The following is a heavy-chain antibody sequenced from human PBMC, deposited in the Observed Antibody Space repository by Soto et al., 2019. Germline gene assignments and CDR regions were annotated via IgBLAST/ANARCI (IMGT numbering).Heavy chain of an antibody. CDR1: GLTLSNAW. V-gene: IGHV3-15*07. CDR2: IKTKTEGGTT. CDR3: TADQVVTSDYAMDV. D-gene: IGHD2-21*02. J-gene: IGHJ6*02. Sequence: EVQLVESGGGLVKPGGSLRLSCAASGLTLSNAWMNWVREAPGKGLEWVGRIKTKTEGGTTDYAAPVKGRFTISRDDSKNTLYLQMNSLKTDDTAVYYCTADQVVTSDYAMDVWGQGTTVTVSS.